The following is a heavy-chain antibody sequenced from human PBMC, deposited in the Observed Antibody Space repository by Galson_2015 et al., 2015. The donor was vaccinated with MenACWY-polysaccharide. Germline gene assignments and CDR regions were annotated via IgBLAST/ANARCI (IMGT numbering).Heavy chain of an antibody. Sequence: SVKVSCKASGYTFTSYAMHWVRQAPGQRLEWMGWINAGNGNTKYSQKFQGRVTITRDTSASTAYMELSSLRSEDTAVYYCARFGAVADAFDIWGQGTMVTVSS. V-gene: IGHV1-3*01. CDR2: INAGNGNT. J-gene: IGHJ3*02. D-gene: IGHD3-16*01. CDR3: ARFGAVADAFDI. CDR1: GYTFTSYA.